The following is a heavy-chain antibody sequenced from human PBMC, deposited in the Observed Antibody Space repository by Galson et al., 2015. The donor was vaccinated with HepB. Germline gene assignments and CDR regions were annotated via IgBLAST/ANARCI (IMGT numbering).Heavy chain of an antibody. D-gene: IGHD6-19*01. CDR1: GYTFTSYA. J-gene: IGHJ4*02. CDR3: ARVRMGISSGWYHFDY. CDR2: INAGNGNT. Sequence: SVKVSCKASGYTFTSYAMHWVRQAPGQRLEWMGWINAGNGNTKYSQKFQDRVTITRDTSASTAYMELSSLRSEDTAVYYCARVRMGISSGWYHFDYWGQGTLVTVSS. V-gene: IGHV1-3*01.